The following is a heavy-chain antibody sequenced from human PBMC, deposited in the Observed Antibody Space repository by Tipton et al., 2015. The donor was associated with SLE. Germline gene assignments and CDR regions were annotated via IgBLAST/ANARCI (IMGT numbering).Heavy chain of an antibody. CDR3: AGTNYDVLTGYHRVDTFDI. V-gene: IGHV4-59*10. CDR2: IYSSGST. J-gene: IGHJ3*02. D-gene: IGHD3-9*01. Sequence: LRLSCAVYGGTSRDYFWSWIRQPPGKGLEWIGYIYSSGSTNYNPSLKSRVTISVDTSKNQFSLELSSVTAADTAVYYCAGTNYDVLTGYHRVDTFDIWGQGTMVTVSS. CDR1: GGTSRDYF.